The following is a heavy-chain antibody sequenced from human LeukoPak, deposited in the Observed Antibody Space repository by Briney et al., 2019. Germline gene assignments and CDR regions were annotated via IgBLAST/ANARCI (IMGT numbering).Heavy chain of an antibody. CDR1: GGSTSSGGYS. CDR3: ASLAVVVPAAMI. D-gene: IGHD2-2*01. J-gene: IGHJ4*02. V-gene: IGHV4-30-2*01. CDR2: IYHSRST. Sequence: SQTLSLTCAVSGGSTSSGGYSWSWIRQPPGKGLEWIGYIYHSRSTYYNPSLKSRVTISVDRSKNQFSLKLSSVTAADTAVYYCASLAVVVPAAMIWGQGTLVTVSS.